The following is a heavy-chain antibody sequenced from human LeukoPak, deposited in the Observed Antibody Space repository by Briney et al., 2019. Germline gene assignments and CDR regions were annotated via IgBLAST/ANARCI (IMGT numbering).Heavy chain of an antibody. V-gene: IGHV1-18*01. CDR2: ISAYNGDT. D-gene: IGHD1-7*01. CDR3: ARDGGGGELGDY. J-gene: IGHJ4*02. CDR1: GYTFTNFG. Sequence: ASVKVSCKASGYTFTNFGLSWVRQAPGQGLEWMGWISAYNGDTYYAQRFHGRVTMTTDTSTSTAYMELKRLRSGDAGVYYCARDGGGGELGDYWGQGTLVTVSS.